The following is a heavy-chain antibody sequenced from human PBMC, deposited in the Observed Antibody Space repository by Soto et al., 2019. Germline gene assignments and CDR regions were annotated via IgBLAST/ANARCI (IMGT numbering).Heavy chain of an antibody. Sequence: GESLKISCTGSGYSFTGYWIGWVRQMPGKGLEWMGITYPGDSDTRYSPSFQGRVTISADKSINTAYLHLSSLTSDDTAVYFCARCHRGLRCHLDSWGQGTLVTVSS. J-gene: IGHJ4*02. CDR3: ARCHRGLRCHLDS. CDR1: GYSFTGYW. CDR2: TYPGDSDT. D-gene: IGHD4-17*01. V-gene: IGHV5-51*01.